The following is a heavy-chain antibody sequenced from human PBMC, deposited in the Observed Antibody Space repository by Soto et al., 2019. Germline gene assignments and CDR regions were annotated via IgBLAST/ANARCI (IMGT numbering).Heavy chain of an antibody. D-gene: IGHD1-26*01. CDR1: GFTFSSYA. V-gene: IGHV3-30*03. CDR3: AAIREVDV. J-gene: IGHJ6*02. CDR2: ISYDGYSK. Sequence: PGGSLRLSCAASGFTFSSYAMHWVRQAPGKGLEWVALISYDGYSKWYADAVKGRFTISRDNSNNTLFLEMNSLRADDRAVYFCAAIREVDVWGQGTTVTVSS.